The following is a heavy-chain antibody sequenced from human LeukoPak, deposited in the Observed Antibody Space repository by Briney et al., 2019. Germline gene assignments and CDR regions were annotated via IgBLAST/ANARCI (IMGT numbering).Heavy chain of an antibody. CDR2: IRYDGSNK. CDR1: GFAFSSYG. J-gene: IGHJ4*02. CDR3: AKDVYGAYDY. D-gene: IGHD5/OR15-5a*01. V-gene: IGHV3-30*02. Sequence: PGGSLRLSCAVSGFAFSSYGMHWVRQAPGKGLERVTFIRYDGSNKYYADSVKGRFTISRDNSKNTLYLQMNSLRVEDTAVYYCAKDVYGAYDYWGQGTLVTVS.